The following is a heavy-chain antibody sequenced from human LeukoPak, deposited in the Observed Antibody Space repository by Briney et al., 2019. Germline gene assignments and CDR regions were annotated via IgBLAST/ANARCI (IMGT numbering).Heavy chain of an antibody. D-gene: IGHD6-13*01. J-gene: IGHJ4*02. CDR1: GGSIGSYF. CDR3: AREYNSSRYFDS. Sequence: SETLSLTCTVSGGSIGSYFWAWIRQPAGKGLEWIGRIYSSGSTNYNPSLKSRLTMSIDTSKSQFSLNLTSVTAADTAVYYCAREYNSSRYFDSWGQGTLVTVSS. V-gene: IGHV4-4*07. CDR2: IYSSGST.